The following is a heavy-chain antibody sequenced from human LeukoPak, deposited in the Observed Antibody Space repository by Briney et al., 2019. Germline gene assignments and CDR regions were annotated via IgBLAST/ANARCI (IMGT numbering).Heavy chain of an antibody. V-gene: IGHV4-59*08. CDR1: PGSISRFY. Sequence: PSETLSLTCSVSPGSISRFYWSWIRQAPGKEPEWIGYIFHIGNTSYNPSLRGRVTISIDTSKNEFSLDLTSVTAADTAVYYCAGTVTTHFAYWGQGALVTVSS. D-gene: IGHD4-17*01. J-gene: IGHJ4*02. CDR2: IFHIGNT. CDR3: AGTVTTHFAY.